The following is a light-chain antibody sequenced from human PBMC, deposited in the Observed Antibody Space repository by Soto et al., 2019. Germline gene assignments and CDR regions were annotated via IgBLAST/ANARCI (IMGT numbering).Light chain of an antibody. CDR3: QQYSTYRT. CDR2: KAS. Sequence: DIPMTQSPSTLSASVGDRVTITCRASQSISSWLAWYQQKPGKAPKLLIYKASSLESGVPSRFSGSGSGTEFTLTISSLQPDDFATYYCQQYSTYRTFGQGTKVDIK. CDR1: QSISSW. J-gene: IGKJ1*01. V-gene: IGKV1-5*03.